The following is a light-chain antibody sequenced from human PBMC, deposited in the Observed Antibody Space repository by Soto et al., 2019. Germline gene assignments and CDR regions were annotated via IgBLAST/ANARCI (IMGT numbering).Light chain of an antibody. CDR2: DVS. CDR1: QSIGSW. J-gene: IGKJ1*01. V-gene: IGKV1-5*01. CDR3: QQDYNYPWT. Sequence: DTQMTQSPSTLSASVGDRVTITCRASQSIGSWLAWYQQKPGNAPKLLMYDVSSLESGVPSRFSGSGSGTEFTLTISGLQLDDFATYYCQQDYNYPWTFGQGTKVDIK.